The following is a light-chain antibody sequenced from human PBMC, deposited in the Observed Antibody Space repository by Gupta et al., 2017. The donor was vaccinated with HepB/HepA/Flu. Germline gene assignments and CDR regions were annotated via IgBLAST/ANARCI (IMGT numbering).Light chain of an antibody. V-gene: IGKV3-15*01. CDR3: QQYNYWPPWT. CDR1: QSVRSN. CDR2: GAS. J-gene: IGKJ1*01. Sequence: EIVMTQSPATLSVSPGERATLSCRASQSVRSNLAWYQQKPGQAPRLLIYGASTRATGIPARFSGSGYGTEVTLTISSRQSEDFAVYYCQQYNYWPPWTFGQGTKVEIK.